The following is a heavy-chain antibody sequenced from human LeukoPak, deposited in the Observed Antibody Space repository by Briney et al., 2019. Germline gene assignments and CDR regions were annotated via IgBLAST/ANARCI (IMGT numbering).Heavy chain of an antibody. CDR1: GFTFDDYA. D-gene: IGHD5-18*01. CDR2: ISWNSGSI. Sequence: SLRLSCAASGFTFDDYAMHWVRQAPGKGLEWVSGISWNSGSIGYADSVKGRFTISRDNAKNSLYLQMNSLRAEDTALYYCAKILSSRGYSYGYDAFDIWGQGTMVTVSS. CDR3: AKILSSRGYSYGYDAFDI. V-gene: IGHV3-9*01. J-gene: IGHJ3*02.